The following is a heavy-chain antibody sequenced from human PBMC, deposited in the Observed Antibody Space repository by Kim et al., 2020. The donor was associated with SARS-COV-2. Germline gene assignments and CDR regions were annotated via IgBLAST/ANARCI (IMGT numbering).Heavy chain of an antibody. J-gene: IGHJ6*01. CDR2: IYYSGST. Sequence: SETLSLTCTVSGGSISSSSYYWGWIRQPPGKGLEWIGSIYYSGSTYYNPSLKSRVTISVDTSKNQFSLKLISVTAADTAVYYCARLGIVVVPAAPAKNYGMDVWGQGTTVTVSS. CDR1: GGSISSSSYY. CDR3: ARLGIVVVPAAPAKNYGMDV. V-gene: IGHV4-39*01. D-gene: IGHD2-2*01.